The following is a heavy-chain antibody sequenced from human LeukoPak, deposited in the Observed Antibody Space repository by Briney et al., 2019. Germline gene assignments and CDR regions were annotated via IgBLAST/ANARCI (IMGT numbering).Heavy chain of an antibody. CDR2: INSDGSST. V-gene: IGHV3-74*01. J-gene: IGHJ4*02. CDR1: GFTFSSYW. Sequence: PGGSLRLSCAASGFTFSSYWMHWVRQAPGKGLVWVSRINSDGSSTSYADSVKGRFTISRDNAKNTLYLQMNSLRAEDTAVYYCAREMAVAAKILDYWGQGTLVTVSS. D-gene: IGHD6-19*01. CDR3: AREMAVAAKILDY.